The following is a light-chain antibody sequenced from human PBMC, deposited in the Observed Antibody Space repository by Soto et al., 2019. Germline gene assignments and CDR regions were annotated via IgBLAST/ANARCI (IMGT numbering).Light chain of an antibody. CDR3: MQGTHWPPYT. V-gene: IGKV2-30*02. J-gene: IGKJ2*01. CDR2: RVS. Sequence: DVVMTQSPLSLPVTLGQPASISCRSSQSLVHSDGNTYLSWFHQRPGQSPRRLIHRVSNRDSGVPDRCSGSGSGTDFTLKISRVDADDVGVYSCMQGTHWPPYTFGQGTKLEI. CDR1: QSLVHSDGNTY.